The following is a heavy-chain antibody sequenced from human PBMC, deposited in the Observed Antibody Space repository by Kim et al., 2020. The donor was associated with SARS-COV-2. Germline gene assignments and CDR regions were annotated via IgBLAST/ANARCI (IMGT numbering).Heavy chain of an antibody. CDR2: IYYSGST. Sequence: SETLSLTCTVSGGSISSSSYYWGWIRQPPGKGLEWIGSIYYSGSTYYNPSLKSRVTISVDTSKNQFSLKLSSVTAADTAVYYCARRKIDYDILTGAADFDYWGQGTLVTVSS. D-gene: IGHD3-9*01. CDR1: GGSISSSSYY. V-gene: IGHV4-39*01. J-gene: IGHJ4*02. CDR3: ARRKIDYDILTGAADFDY.